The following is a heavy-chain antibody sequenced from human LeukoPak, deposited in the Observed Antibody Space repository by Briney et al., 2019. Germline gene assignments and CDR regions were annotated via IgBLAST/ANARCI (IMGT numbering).Heavy chain of an antibody. CDR3: ARGGYSDHFDY. CDR2: TYYSGST. J-gene: IGHJ4*02. V-gene: IGHV4-59*01. CDR1: GGSISSYY. Sequence: SETLSLTCTVSGGSISSYYWSWIRQPPGKGLEWIGYTYYSGSTNYNPSLKSRVTISVDTSKNQFSLKLSSVTAADTAVYYCARGGYSDHFDYWGQGTLVTVSS. D-gene: IGHD5-12*01.